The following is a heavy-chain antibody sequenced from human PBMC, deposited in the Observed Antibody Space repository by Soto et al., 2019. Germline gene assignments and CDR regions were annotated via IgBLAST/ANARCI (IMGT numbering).Heavy chain of an antibody. CDR2: IWYDGSNK. CDR3: ARATGIVATMGYFDY. Sequence: QVQLVESGGGVVQPGRSLRLSCAASVFTFSSYGMHWVRQAPGKGLEWVAVIWYDGSNKYYADSVKGRFTISRDNSKNTLYLQMNSLRAEDTAVYYCARATGIVATMGYFDYWGQGTLVTVSS. J-gene: IGHJ4*02. V-gene: IGHV3-33*01. CDR1: VFTFSSYG. D-gene: IGHD5-12*01.